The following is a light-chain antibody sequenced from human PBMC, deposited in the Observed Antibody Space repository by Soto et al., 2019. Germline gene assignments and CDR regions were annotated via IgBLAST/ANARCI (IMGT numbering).Light chain of an antibody. CDR2: EGS. CDR1: SSDVGSYNL. J-gene: IGLJ2*01. CDR3: CSYAGRHVV. Sequence: QSALTQPASVSGSPGQSITISCTGTSSDVGSYNLVSWYQQHPGKAPKLMIYEGSKRPSGVSNRFSGCKSGNTASVTISGLQAEDEADYYCCSYAGRHVVFGGGTKLTVL. V-gene: IGLV2-23*01.